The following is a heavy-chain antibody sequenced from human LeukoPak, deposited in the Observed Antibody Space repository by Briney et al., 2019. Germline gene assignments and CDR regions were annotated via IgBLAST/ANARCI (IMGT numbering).Heavy chain of an antibody. CDR3: AKYQGCSSTSCVFDY. J-gene: IGHJ4*02. CDR1: GFTFSSYA. D-gene: IGHD2-2*01. Sequence: GGSLRLPCAASGFTFSSYAMSWVRQAPGKGLEWVSAISGSGGSTYYADSVKGRFTISRDNSKNTLYLQMNSLRAEDTAVYYCAKYQGCSSTSCVFDYWGQGTLVTVSS. V-gene: IGHV3-23*01. CDR2: ISGSGGST.